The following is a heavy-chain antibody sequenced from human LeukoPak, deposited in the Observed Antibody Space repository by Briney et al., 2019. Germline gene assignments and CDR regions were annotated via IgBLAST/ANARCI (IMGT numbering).Heavy chain of an antibody. D-gene: IGHD3-10*01. V-gene: IGHV3-15*01. CDR3: TTDLGTYYHGSQRLIPIDY. J-gene: IGHJ4*02. CDR1: GFTFTNAW. CDR2: IKSKTDGETT. Sequence: PGGSLRLSCVDSGFTFTNAWMSWVRQTPGKGLEWIGRIKSKTDGETTNYAEPVRGRFTISRDDSKSAVYLQMNSLKIEDTAVYYCTTDLGTYYHGSQRLIPIDYWGQGTLVTVSS.